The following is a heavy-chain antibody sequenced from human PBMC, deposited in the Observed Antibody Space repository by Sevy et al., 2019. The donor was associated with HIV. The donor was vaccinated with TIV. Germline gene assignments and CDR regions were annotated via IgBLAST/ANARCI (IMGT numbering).Heavy chain of an antibody. V-gene: IGHV3-30*04. D-gene: IGHD2-15*01. CDR3: AREPPPVVVAATSFDY. Sequence: GESLKISCAASGFTFSSYAMHWVRQAPGKGLEWVAVISYDGSNKYYADSVKGRFTISRDNSKNTLYLQMNSLRAEDTAVYYCAREPPPVVVAATSFDYWGQGTLVTVSS. CDR1: GFTFSSYA. CDR2: ISYDGSNK. J-gene: IGHJ4*02.